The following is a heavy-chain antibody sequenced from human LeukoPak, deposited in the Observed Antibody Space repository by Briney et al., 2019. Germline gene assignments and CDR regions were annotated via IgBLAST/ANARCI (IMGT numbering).Heavy chain of an antibody. CDR1: GFTFSSYW. J-gene: IGHJ4*02. CDR3: ARDLGPPYDSSGYSSY. V-gene: IGHV3-7*01. D-gene: IGHD3-22*01. Sequence: GGSLRLSCAASGFTFSSYWMSWVRQAPGKGLEWVANIKQDGSEKYYVDSVKGRFTISRDNAKNSLYLQMNSLRAEDTAVYYCARDLGPPYDSSGYSSYWGQGTLVTVSS. CDR2: IKQDGSEK.